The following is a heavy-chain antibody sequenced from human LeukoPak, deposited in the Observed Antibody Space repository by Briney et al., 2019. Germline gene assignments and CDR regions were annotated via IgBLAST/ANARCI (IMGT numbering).Heavy chain of an antibody. J-gene: IGHJ5*02. CDR2: VYSGGST. D-gene: IGHD5-18*01. Sequence: PSQTLSLTCTVSGGSIITGSYYWSWIRQPAGKGLEWIGRVYSGGSTHYNPSLKSRVTISIDTSKNQFSLHLISVTAADTAVYYCARRSLTALSWFDPWGQGALVTVSS. CDR1: GGSIITGSYY. V-gene: IGHV4-61*02. CDR3: ARRSLTALSWFDP.